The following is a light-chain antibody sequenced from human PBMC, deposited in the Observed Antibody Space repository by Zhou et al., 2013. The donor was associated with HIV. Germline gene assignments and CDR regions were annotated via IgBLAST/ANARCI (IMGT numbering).Light chain of an antibody. V-gene: IGKV1-8*01. Sequence: AIRMTQSPSSLSASTGDRVTITCRASQGISSYLAWYQQKPGKAPNLLIYAASTLQSGVPSRFSGSGSGTDFTLTISCLQSEDFATYYCQQYNSLSTFGQGTKVEFK. CDR3: QQYNSLST. CDR2: AAS. CDR1: QGISSY. J-gene: IGKJ1*01.